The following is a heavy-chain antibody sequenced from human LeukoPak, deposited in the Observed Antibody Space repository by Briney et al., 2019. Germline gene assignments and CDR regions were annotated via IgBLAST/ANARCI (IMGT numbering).Heavy chain of an antibody. CDR2: INHSGST. CDR3: ARGVSYGNYYYYYYMDV. Sequence: SETLSLTCAVYGGSFSGYYWSWIRQPPGKGLEWIGEINHSGSTNYNPSLKSRVTISVDTSKNQFSLKLSSVTAADTAVYYCARGVSYGNYYYYYYMDVWGKGTTVTVSS. J-gene: IGHJ6*03. CDR1: GGSFSGYY. D-gene: IGHD5-18*01. V-gene: IGHV4-34*01.